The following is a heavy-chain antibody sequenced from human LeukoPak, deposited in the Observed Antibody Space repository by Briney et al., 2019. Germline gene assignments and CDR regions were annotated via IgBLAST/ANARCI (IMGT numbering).Heavy chain of an antibody. Sequence: GGSLRLSCAASGFTFSSYSMNWVRQAPGKGLEWVSSISSSSSYIYYADSVKGRFTISRDNAKNSLYLQMNSLRAEDTAVYYCARDGRGYCSGGSCPPRDSSGLDYWGQGTLVTVSS. J-gene: IGHJ4*02. V-gene: IGHV3-21*01. CDR1: GFTFSSYS. D-gene: IGHD2-15*01. CDR3: ARDGRGYCSGGSCPPRDSSGLDY. CDR2: ISSSSSYI.